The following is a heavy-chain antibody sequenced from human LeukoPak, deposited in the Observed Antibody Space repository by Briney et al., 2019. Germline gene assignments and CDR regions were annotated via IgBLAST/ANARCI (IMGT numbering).Heavy chain of an antibody. CDR3: VRGPYGASISKWFDP. D-gene: IGHD4/OR15-4a*01. Sequence: SETLSLTCTVSGGSISSYYWSWVRQSPGGGPEWIGYIYYSGDTAYNPSLRSRVTMSVDTSKNQFSLQLRSMTTADTAVYYCVRGPYGASISKWFDPWGQGTQVIVSP. J-gene: IGHJ5*02. CDR2: IYYSGDT. CDR1: GGSISSYY. V-gene: IGHV4-59*01.